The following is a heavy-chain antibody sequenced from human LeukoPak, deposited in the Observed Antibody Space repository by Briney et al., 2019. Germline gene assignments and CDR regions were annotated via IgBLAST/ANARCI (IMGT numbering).Heavy chain of an antibody. D-gene: IGHD1-26*01. J-gene: IGHJ4*02. V-gene: IGHV3-23*01. CDR3: AKSRASGRYYRFDY. CDR1: GFTFSSYA. CDR2: ISVSGGST. Sequence: GWSLRLSCAASGFTFSSYAMSWVRQGPGKGLEWVSGISVSGGSTTHADSVKGRFTISRDNSNNTLYLQMNSLRAEDTALYYCAKSRASGRYYRFDYWGQGTPVTVSS.